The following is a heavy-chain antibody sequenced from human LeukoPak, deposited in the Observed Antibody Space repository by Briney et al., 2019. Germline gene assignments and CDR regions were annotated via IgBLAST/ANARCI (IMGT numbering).Heavy chain of an antibody. D-gene: IGHD2-21*01. J-gene: IGHJ4*02. V-gene: IGHV4-34*01. Sequence: SETLSLTCGVFGVSINDYYWSWIRQSPGKGLEWIGELSHTEGTRYNPSLESRVTMSVGTSENQLSLKLIFVIAADTAVYYCARIRCGHSGSVCYNHWGLGTLVTVSS. CDR2: LSHTEGT. CDR3: ARIRCGHSGSVCYNH. CDR1: GVSINDYY.